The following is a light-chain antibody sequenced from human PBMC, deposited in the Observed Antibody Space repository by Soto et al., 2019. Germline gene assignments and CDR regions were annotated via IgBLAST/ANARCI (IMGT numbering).Light chain of an antibody. Sequence: QSALTQPASVSGSPGQSITISCTGTSSDVGYYNLVSWYQHHPGKVPKLMIYAGTKRPSGVSNRFSGSKSDNTASLTISGLQAEDEADYYCCSYAGSSTVIFGGGTKLTVL. CDR2: AGT. V-gene: IGLV2-23*01. CDR1: SSDVGYYNL. J-gene: IGLJ2*01. CDR3: CSYAGSSTVI.